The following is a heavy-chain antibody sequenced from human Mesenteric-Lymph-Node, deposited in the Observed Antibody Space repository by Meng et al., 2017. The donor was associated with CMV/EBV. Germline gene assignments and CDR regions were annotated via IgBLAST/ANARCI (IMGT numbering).Heavy chain of an antibody. J-gene: IGHJ4*02. CDR1: GFTFSSYA. D-gene: IGHD6-19*01. V-gene: IGHV3-23*01. CDR2: ISGSGGST. Sequence: GESLKISCAASGFTFSSYAMSWVRQAPGKGLEWVSAISGSGGSTYYADSVKGRFTISRDNSKNTLYLQMNNLKTEDTAVYYCAVPGTSVAGTDPFDFWGQGTLVTVSS. CDR3: AVPGTSVAGTDPFDF.